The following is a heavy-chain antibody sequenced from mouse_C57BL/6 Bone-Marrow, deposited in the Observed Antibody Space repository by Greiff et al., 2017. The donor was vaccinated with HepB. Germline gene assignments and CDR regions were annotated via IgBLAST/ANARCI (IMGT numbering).Heavy chain of an antibody. CDR2: SRNKANDYTT. V-gene: IGHV7-1*01. J-gene: IGHJ4*01. CDR1: GFTFSDFY. CDR3: ARDAYPYAMDY. Sequence: EVKLVESGGGLVQSGRSLRLSCATSGFTFSDFYMEWVRHAPGKGLEWIAASRNKANDYTTEYSASVKGRFIVSRDTSQSILYLQMNALRAEDTAIYYCARDAYPYAMDYWGQGTSVTVAS. D-gene: IGHD5-5*01.